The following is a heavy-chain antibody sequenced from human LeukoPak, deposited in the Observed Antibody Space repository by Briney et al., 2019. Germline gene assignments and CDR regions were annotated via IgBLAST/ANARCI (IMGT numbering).Heavy chain of an antibody. V-gene: IGHV3-7*03. CDR1: GFTFSSYW. J-gene: IGHJ4*02. CDR3: ARDYYDSRTDIDNY. D-gene: IGHD3-22*01. CDR2: IKQDGSEK. Sequence: PGGSLRLSCAASGFTFSSYWMSWVRQAPGKGLEWVANIKQDGSEKYYVDSVKGRFTISRDNAKSSLYLQMNSLRAEDTAVYYCARDYYDSRTDIDNYWGQGTLVTVSS.